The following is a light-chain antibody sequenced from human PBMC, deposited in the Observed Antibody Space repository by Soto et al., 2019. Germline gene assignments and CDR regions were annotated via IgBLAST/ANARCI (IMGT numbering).Light chain of an antibody. CDR1: SSDVGSYNL. CDR3: CSYAGSSTFV. J-gene: IGLJ1*01. CDR2: EVS. Sequence: QSVLTQPASVSGAAGQSITISCTGTSSDVGSYNLVSWYKQHPGKAPKLMIYEVSERPSGVSNRFSGSRSGNTASLTISGLQAEDEADYYCCSYAGSSTFVFGTGTKVTVL. V-gene: IGLV2-23*02.